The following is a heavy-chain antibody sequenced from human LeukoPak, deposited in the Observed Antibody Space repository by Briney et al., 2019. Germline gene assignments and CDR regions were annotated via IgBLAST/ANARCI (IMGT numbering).Heavy chain of an antibody. J-gene: IGHJ3*02. Sequence: PGGSLRLSCAASGFALSSNEMNWVRQAPGKGLEWLSYISSSGGTIHYVDSVKGRFTISRDNAKNSLFLQMNSLRAEDTAVYYCASGVHYSSGWIDIWGQGTMVTVSS. V-gene: IGHV3-48*03. CDR2: ISSSGGTI. CDR1: GFALSSNE. D-gene: IGHD6-19*01. CDR3: ASGVHYSSGWIDI.